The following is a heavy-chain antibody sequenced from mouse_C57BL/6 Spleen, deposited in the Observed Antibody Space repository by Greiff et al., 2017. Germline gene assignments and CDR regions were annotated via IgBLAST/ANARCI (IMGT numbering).Heavy chain of an antibody. D-gene: IGHD3-2*02. CDR1: GYAFSSYW. CDR2: IYPGDGDT. CDR3: ARSGRAMDY. Sequence: VQLQQSGAELVKPGASVKISCKASGYAFSSYWMNGVKQRPGKGLERIGQIYPGDGDTTYNGKFKGTATLTADKSSRTADMQLSSLTSEDSAVYFSARSGRAMDYGGQGTSVTVSS. J-gene: IGHJ4*01. V-gene: IGHV1-80*01.